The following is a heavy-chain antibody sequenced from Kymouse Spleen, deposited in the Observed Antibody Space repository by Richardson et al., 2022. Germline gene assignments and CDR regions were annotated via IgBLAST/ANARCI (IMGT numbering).Heavy chain of an antibody. V-gene: IGHV4-39*01. J-gene: IGHJ5*02. D-gene: IGHD2-2*02. CDR1: GGSISSSSYY. Sequence: QLQLQESGPGLVKPSETLSLTCTVSGGSISSSSYYWGWIRQPPGKGLEWIGSIYYSGSTYYNPSLKSRVTISVDTSKNQFSLKLSSVTAADTAVYYCAREFVVVPAADWFDPWGQGTLVTVSS. CDR2: IYYSGST. CDR3: AREFVVVPAADWFDP.